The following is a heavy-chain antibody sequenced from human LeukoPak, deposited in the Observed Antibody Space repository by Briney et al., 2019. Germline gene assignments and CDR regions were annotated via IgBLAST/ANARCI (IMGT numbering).Heavy chain of an antibody. CDR3: AKEEPYYYDSSGYYDY. V-gene: IGHV3-23*01. CDR2: ISGSGGST. CDR1: GFTFSSYA. Sequence: PGGSLRLSCAASGFTFSSYAVSWVRQAPGKGLEWVSAISGSGGSTYYADSVKGRFTISRDNSKNTLYLQMNSLRAEDTAVYYCAKEEPYYYDSSGYYDYWGQGTLVTVSS. J-gene: IGHJ4*02. D-gene: IGHD3-22*01.